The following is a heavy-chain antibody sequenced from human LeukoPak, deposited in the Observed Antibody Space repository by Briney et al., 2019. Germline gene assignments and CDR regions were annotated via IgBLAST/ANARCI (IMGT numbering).Heavy chain of an antibody. CDR3: AREITKDCSSTSCYLFYYYYYGMDV. V-gene: IGHV1-8*01. Sequence: GASVKVSCKASGYTFTRYDINWVRQATGQGLEWMGWMNPNSGNTGYAQKFQGRVTMTRNTSISTAYMELSSLRSEDTAVYYCAREITKDCSSTSCYLFYYYYYGMDVWGQGTTVTVSS. J-gene: IGHJ6*02. CDR1: GYTFTRYD. D-gene: IGHD2-2*01. CDR2: MNPNSGNT.